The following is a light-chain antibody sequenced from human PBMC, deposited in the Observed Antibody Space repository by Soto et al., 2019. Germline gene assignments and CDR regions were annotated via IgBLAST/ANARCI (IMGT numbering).Light chain of an antibody. Sequence: DVQMTQSPSSLSASVGDRVTITCRASQSISNYLNWYQQTRGKAPKLLIYTASSLQTGVPSRFSGSGSGTDFTLTISSLHPEDFATYYCQQTYSTPRTFGQGTKVEIK. CDR1: QSISNY. CDR2: TAS. CDR3: QQTYSTPRT. V-gene: IGKV1-39*01. J-gene: IGKJ1*01.